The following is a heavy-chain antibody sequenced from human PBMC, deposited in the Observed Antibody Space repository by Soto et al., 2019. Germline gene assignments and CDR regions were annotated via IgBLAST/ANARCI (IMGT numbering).Heavy chain of an antibody. V-gene: IGHV3-23*01. D-gene: IGHD2-15*01. CDR2: ISGQGGSA. J-gene: IGHJ6*02. CDR1: GITFSNYA. Sequence: QPGGSLRLSCEASGITFSNYAMSWVSQGPGKGLEWVSVISGQGGSADYADSVKGRFTVSRDNSKKTLHVQMNSLRAEDTAGYYCVKSQTQLLRGIKKYYDNAMDVWGQVTMVTVSS. CDR3: VKSQTQLLRGIKKYYDNAMDV.